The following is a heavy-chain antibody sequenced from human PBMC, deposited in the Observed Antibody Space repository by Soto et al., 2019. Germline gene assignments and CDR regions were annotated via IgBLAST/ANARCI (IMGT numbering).Heavy chain of an antibody. Sequence: PGASLKISCQGSRYRFSSSWIDSVRQKRGEGLEWLGNVCTSDSDVRDSPAFEVKVTISVDTSINTAYLQLINLTASNSGTCGCTNEATSPIDSWGQGTRVTVSS. D-gene: IGHD1-1*01. CDR1: RYRFSSSW. J-gene: IGHJ5*01. CDR3: TNEATSPIDS. V-gene: IGHV5-51*01. CDR2: VCTSDSDV.